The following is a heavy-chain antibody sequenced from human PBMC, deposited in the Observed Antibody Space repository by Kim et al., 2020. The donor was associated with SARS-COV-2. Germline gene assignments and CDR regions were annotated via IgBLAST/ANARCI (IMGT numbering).Heavy chain of an antibody. Sequence: GGSLRLSCAASGFTFSSYSMNWVRQAPGKGLEWVSYISSSSSTIYYADSVKGRFTISRDNAKNSLYLQMNSLRAEDTAVYYCASQEDRYCSRTSCYEYYYYGMDVWGQGTTVTVSS. V-gene: IGHV3-48*04. D-gene: IGHD2-2*01. CDR1: GFTFSSYS. CDR3: ASQEDRYCSRTSCYEYYYYGMDV. CDR2: ISSSSSTI. J-gene: IGHJ6*02.